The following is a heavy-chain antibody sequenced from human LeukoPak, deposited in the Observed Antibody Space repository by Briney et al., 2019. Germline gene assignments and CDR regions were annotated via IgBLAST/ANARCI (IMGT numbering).Heavy chain of an antibody. CDR2: IYYSGST. CDR3: ARGRYYDFWSGLPGYYYYMDV. J-gene: IGHJ6*03. V-gene: IGHV4-39*01. Sequence: SETLSLTCTVSGGSISSSSYYWGWIRQPPGKGLEWIGSIYYSGSTYYNPSLKSRVTISVDTSKNQFSLKLSSVTAADTAVYYCARGRYYDFWSGLPGYYYYMDVWGKGTTVTVSS. D-gene: IGHD3-3*01. CDR1: GGSISSSSYY.